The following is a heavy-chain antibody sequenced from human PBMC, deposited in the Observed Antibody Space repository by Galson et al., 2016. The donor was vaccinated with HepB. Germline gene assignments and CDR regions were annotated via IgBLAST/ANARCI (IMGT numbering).Heavy chain of an antibody. D-gene: IGHD1-26*01. CDR1: GGSVSSDGYY. Sequence: SETLSLTCTVSGGSVSSDGYYWSWIRQPPGKGLEWIGYIYYDGSTDYNPSLRSRVTMSVDTSKNQFSLKLSSVTAADTAVYYCVKVGGAGYFDPWGQGTLVTVSS. J-gene: IGHJ5*02. V-gene: IGHV4-61*08. CDR3: VKVGGAGYFDP. CDR2: IYYDGST.